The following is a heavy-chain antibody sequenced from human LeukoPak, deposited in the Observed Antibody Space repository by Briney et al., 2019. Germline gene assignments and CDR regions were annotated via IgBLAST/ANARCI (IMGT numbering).Heavy chain of an antibody. D-gene: IGHD3-10*01. V-gene: IGHV3-66*01. CDR2: IYSGGST. CDR1: GFTVSSNY. J-gene: IGHJ5*02. CDR3: ASGSITMVRGENIP. Sequence: GGSLRLSCAASGFTVSSNYMSWVRQAPGKGLEWVSVIYSGGSTYYADSVKGRFTISRDNSKNTLYLQMNSLRAEDTAVYYCASGSITMVRGENIPWGQGTLVTVSS.